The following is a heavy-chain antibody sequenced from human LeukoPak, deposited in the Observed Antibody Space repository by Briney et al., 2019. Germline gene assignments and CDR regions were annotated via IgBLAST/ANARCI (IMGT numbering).Heavy chain of an antibody. CDR1: GYTFTSYG. CDR2: INGGNGNT. D-gene: IGHD3-22*01. CDR3: ARVPLNDDSGHYYPH. V-gene: IGHV1-3*01. J-gene: IGHJ1*01. Sequence: ASVKVSCKTSGYTFTSYGMHWVRQAPGQSLEWMGWINGGNGNTKYSEKFQGRVTIIRDTSASTAYMELSSLRSEDTAVYYCARVPLNDDSGHYYPHWGQGTWSPSPQ.